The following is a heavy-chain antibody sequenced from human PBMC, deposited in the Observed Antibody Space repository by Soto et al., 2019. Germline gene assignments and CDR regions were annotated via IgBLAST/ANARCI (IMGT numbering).Heavy chain of an antibody. CDR1: VGTFSSYS. CDR3: ARDGGRHSGGIDY. J-gene: IGHJ4*02. Sequence: QVQLVQSGAEVKKPGSSVKVSCKASVGTFSSYSINWVRQAPGQGLEWMGEIIPIFGTANYAQKFQGRVTISADESTSTDYMELSTLRSADTVVYYCARDGGRHSGGIDYWGQGTLVTVSS. D-gene: IGHD1-26*01. CDR2: IIPIFGTA. V-gene: IGHV1-69*01.